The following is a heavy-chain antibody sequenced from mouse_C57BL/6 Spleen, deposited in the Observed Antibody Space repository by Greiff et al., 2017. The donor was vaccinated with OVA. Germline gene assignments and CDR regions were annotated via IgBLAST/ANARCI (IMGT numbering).Heavy chain of an antibody. CDR2: IYPGSGST. CDR1: GYTFTSYW. J-gene: IGHJ4*01. CDR3: ARPVYYGSSYDYAMDY. D-gene: IGHD1-1*01. Sequence: VQLQQPGAELVKPGASVKMSCKASGYTFTSYWITWVKQRPGQGLEWIGDIYPGSGSTNYNEKFKSKATLTVDTSSSTAYMQLSSLTSEDSAVYYCARPVYYGSSYDYAMDYWGQGTSVTVSS. V-gene: IGHV1-55*01.